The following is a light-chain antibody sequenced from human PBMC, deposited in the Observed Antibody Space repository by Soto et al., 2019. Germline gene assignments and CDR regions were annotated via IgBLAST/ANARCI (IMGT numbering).Light chain of an antibody. CDR3: QQFYNYPRT. Sequence: AIRLTPSPCSFSASTGDRASLTSRATHDIGTFVAWYQQIPEKAPKLLIYDASTLQAGVPSRFSGSGSRTDFTLTISYLHAEYLGTYCCQQFYNYPRTFGQGTKVDIK. V-gene: IGKV1-8*01. CDR1: HDIGTF. J-gene: IGKJ1*01. CDR2: DAS.